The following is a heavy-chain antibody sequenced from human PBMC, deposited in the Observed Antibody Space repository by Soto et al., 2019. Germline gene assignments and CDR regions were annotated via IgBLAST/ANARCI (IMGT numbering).Heavy chain of an antibody. Sequence: QVQLVQSGAEVKKPGSSVKVSCKASGGTFSSYTISWERQAPGQGLEWMGWIIPILGIANYAQKFQGRVTITADKSTSTAYMELSSLRSEDTAVYYCARSLGSHYNWSDPWGQGTLVTVSS. D-gene: IGHD1-26*01. V-gene: IGHV1-69*02. J-gene: IGHJ5*02. CDR1: GGTFSSYT. CDR2: IIPILGIA. CDR3: ARSLGSHYNWSDP.